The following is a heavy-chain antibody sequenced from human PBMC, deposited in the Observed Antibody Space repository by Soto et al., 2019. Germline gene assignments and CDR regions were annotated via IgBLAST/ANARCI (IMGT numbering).Heavy chain of an antibody. Sequence: VQLLESGGGLVQPGGSLRLSCAASGFTFSSYAVTWVRQAPGKGLEWVSGISGSGSRTYYAASVKGRFTITRDNSKNTLYLQMRRRRAEDTAVYYCAKSSGWSPGEVGFFDTWGQGTLVAVSS. D-gene: IGHD6-19*01. CDR2: ISGSGSRT. J-gene: IGHJ4*02. V-gene: IGHV3-23*01. CDR1: GFTFSSYA. CDR3: AKSSGWSPGEVGFFDT.